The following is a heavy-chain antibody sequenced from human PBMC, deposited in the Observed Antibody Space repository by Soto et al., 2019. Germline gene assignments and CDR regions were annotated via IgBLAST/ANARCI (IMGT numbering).Heavy chain of an antibody. J-gene: IGHJ4*02. Sequence: GSLRLSCVISRLTFSNYALNWVRQAPGKGLEWVSSISGSGDTTYYADSVKGRFTISRDNSKNTLYLQMNSLRAEDTAVYYCARDYLVIPHRVIDYWGQGTLVTAPQ. CDR2: ISGSGDTT. CDR1: RLTFSNYA. V-gene: IGHV3-23*01. CDR3: ARDYLVIPHRVIDY. D-gene: IGHD2-15*01.